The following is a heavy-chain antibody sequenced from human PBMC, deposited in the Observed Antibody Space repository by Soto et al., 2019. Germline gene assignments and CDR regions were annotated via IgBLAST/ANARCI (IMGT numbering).Heavy chain of an antibody. CDR3: ARDLALPPYYYYGMDV. Sequence: PGGSLRLSCAASGFTFSSYSMNWVRQAPGKGLEWVSSISSSSSYICYADSVKGRFTISRDNAKNSLYLQMNSLRAEDTAVYYCARDLALPPYYYYGMDVWGQGTTVTVSS. CDR1: GFTFSSYS. V-gene: IGHV3-21*01. J-gene: IGHJ6*02. CDR2: ISSSSSYI.